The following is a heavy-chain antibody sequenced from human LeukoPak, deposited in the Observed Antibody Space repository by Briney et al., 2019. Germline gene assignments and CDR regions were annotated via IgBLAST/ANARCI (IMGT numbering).Heavy chain of an antibody. CDR1: GSSITNDY. CDR3: ARFTQGLYSLDAFDI. D-gene: IGHD2-15*01. Sequence: PSETLSLTCTVSGSSITNDYWSWIRQPPGKGLEWICYFYSSGNSNYNPSLKSRVTISLDTSENQFSLRLSSVTAADTAVYYCARFTQGLYSLDAFDIWGQGTMVTVSS. CDR2: FYSSGNS. J-gene: IGHJ3*02. V-gene: IGHV4-59*01.